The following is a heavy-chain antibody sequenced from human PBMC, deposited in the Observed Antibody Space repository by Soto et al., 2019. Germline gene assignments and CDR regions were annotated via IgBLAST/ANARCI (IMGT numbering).Heavy chain of an antibody. V-gene: IGHV1-46*01. Sequence: QVQLVQSGAEVKKPGASVKVSCKASGYTITRHWMHWVRQAPGQGLEWMGEINPSGDSTIYAQKFQARVTITRDTSTRTVYMELSRLRSDDTAVYYCARDNSYVSGGAEGWYFDLWGRGTMVTVSS. D-gene: IGHD3-22*01. CDR1: GYTITRHW. CDR3: ARDNSYVSGGAEGWYFDL. CDR2: INPSGDST. J-gene: IGHJ2*01.